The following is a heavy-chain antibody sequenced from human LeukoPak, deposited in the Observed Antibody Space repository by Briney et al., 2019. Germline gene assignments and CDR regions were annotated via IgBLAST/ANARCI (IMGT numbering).Heavy chain of an antibody. CDR2: ITYDGYYK. Sequence: TGGSLRLSCAASGSTFTSYGMHWVRQAPGKGLEWVALITYDGYYKYYSDSVKGRFTISSDTSKNTLYLQMNSLRAEDTAVYYCASGTASCYWGQGTLVTVSS. CDR1: GSTFTSYG. J-gene: IGHJ4*02. V-gene: IGHV3-30*03. CDR3: ASGTASCY.